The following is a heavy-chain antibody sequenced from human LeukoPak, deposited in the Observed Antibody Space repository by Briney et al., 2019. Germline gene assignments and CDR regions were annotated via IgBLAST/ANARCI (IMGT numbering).Heavy chain of an antibody. D-gene: IGHD3-16*02. Sequence: ASVKVSCKASGGTFSSYAISWVRQAPGQGLEWMGRIIPIFGTANYAQKFQGRVTITTDESTSTAYMELSSLRSEDTAVYYCAVTFGGVIADFPFDYCGQGTLVTVSS. J-gene: IGHJ4*02. CDR2: IIPIFGTA. V-gene: IGHV1-69*05. CDR1: GGTFSSYA. CDR3: AVTFGGVIADFPFDY.